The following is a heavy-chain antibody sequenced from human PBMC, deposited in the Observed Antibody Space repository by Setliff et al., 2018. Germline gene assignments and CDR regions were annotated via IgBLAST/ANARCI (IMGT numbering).Heavy chain of an antibody. CDR1: GGSFSVYD. V-gene: IGHV4-34*01. D-gene: IGHD6-13*01. CDR3: ARGINSVSWTPKY. J-gene: IGHJ4*02. CDR2: SEST. Sequence: SETLSLTCGVFGGSFSVYDWYWIRQSPGKGLEWIGTSESTYNNPSFKSRLTISLDMSKNQFSLTLRSVTAADTAMYYCARGINSVSWTPKYWGRGTLVTV.